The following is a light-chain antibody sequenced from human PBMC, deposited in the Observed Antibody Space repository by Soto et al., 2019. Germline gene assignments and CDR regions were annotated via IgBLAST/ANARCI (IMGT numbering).Light chain of an antibody. CDR2: GAS. CDR1: QSIGHW. CDR3: QQYNSYLYT. J-gene: IGKJ2*01. V-gene: IGKV1-5*03. Sequence: DIPMTQSPSTLSASVGDRVTITCRASQSIGHWLAWYQQKPGKAPKVLIYGASSLESGVTSRFSGSGSGTEFTLTISSLQPDDFATYYCQQYNSYLYTFGQGTKLEIK.